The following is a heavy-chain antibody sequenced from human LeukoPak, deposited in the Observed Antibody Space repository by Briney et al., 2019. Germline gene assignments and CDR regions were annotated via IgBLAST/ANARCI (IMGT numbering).Heavy chain of an antibody. CDR3: ARSGSTGYSLGY. CDR1: GYSFTGYF. V-gene: IGHV1-2*02. CDR2: IDPNSGVT. Sequence: ASVRVSCKASGYSFTGYFIHWVRQAPGQGLEWMGCIDPNSGVTKYEQKFQGRVSMSRDTSTRTTYMELSRLRSDDTAVYFCARSGSTGYSLGYWGQGTLVTVS. D-gene: IGHD3-22*01. J-gene: IGHJ4*02.